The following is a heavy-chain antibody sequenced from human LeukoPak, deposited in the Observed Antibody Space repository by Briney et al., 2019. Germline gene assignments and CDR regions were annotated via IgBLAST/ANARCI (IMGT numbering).Heavy chain of an antibody. CDR3: ARALSHTFDY. Sequence: GWSLRLSCEASGFTFRNPWMLWVRQAPGKGLVWVSRINSDGTYTNYADSVKGRFTISRDNAKNTLYLQMNSLRAKDTAVYYCARALSHTFDYWGQGTLVTVSS. CDR1: GFTFRNPW. CDR2: INSDGTYT. V-gene: IGHV3-74*01. J-gene: IGHJ4*02.